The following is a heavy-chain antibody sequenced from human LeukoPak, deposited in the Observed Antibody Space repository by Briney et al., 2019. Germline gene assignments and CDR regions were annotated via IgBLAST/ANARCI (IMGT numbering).Heavy chain of an antibody. Sequence: SETLSLTCTVSGGSISSSSYYWGWIRQPPGKGLEWIGSIYYSGSTYYNPSLKSRVTISVDTSKNQFSLKLSSVTAADTAVYYCARALGGYSNDYYYYYMDVWGKGTTVTVSS. CDR1: GGSISSSSYY. CDR2: IYYSGST. D-gene: IGHD4-23*01. CDR3: ARALGGYSNDYYYYYMDV. V-gene: IGHV4-39*07. J-gene: IGHJ6*03.